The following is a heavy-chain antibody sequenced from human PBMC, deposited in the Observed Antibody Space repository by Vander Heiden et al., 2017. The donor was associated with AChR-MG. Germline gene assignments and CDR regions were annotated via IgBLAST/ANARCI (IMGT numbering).Heavy chain of an antibody. D-gene: IGHD1-26*01. CDR3: ARARYSGSYPSDY. V-gene: IGHV3-30-3*01. J-gene: IGHJ4*02. CDR2: ISYDGSNK. Sequence: QVQLAESGGGVVQPGRFLRLPCAASGSTSSSYAMHWFRQAPGKGLEWVAVISYDGSNKYYADSVKGRFTISRDNSKNTLYLQMNSLRAEDTAVYYCARARYSGSYPSDYWGQGNLVTVSS. CDR1: GSTSSSYA.